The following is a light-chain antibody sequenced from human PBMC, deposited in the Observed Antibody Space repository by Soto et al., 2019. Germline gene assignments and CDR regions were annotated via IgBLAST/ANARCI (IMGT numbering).Light chain of an antibody. Sequence: QSALTQPASVSGSPGQSITMSCTGSSSDIGTYNFVSWYQQHADKAPRLILYEVSNRPSGVSSRFSGSKSGNSASLTISGPPLEDGAHYFCSSNAAPSSLVFGGGTQLTVL. V-gene: IGLV2-14*01. J-gene: IGLJ3*02. CDR1: SSDIGTYNF. CDR3: SSNAAPSSLV. CDR2: EVS.